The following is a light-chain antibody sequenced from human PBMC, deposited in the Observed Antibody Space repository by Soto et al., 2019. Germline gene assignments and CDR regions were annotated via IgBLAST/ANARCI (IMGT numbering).Light chain of an antibody. V-gene: IGLV2-14*01. CDR1: SSDVGGYNY. CDR2: DVS. Sequence: QSALTQPASVSGSPGQSITISCTGTSSDVGGYNYVSWYQQHPGKAPKLMIYDVSNRPSGVSNRFSGSKSGNTASLTISWLQAEVEADYYCSSYTSSSTLVFGGGTK. CDR3: SSYTSSSTLV. J-gene: IGLJ2*01.